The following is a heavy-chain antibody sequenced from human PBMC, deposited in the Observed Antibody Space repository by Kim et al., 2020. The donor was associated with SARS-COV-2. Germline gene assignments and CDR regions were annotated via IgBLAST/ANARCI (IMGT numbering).Heavy chain of an antibody. V-gene: IGHV1-3*01. J-gene: IGHJ4*02. Sequence: ASVKVSCKASGYTFTSYAMHWVRQAPGQRLEWMGWINAGNGNTKYSQKFQGRVTITRDTSASTAYMELSSLRSEDTAVYYCARETVAGSSSARFDYWGQGTLVTVSS. CDR1: GYTFTSYA. D-gene: IGHD6-19*01. CDR2: INAGNGNT. CDR3: ARETVAGSSSARFDY.